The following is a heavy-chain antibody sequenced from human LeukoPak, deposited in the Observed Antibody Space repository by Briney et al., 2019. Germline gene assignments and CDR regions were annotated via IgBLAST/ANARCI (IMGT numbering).Heavy chain of an antibody. CDR3: ARDRTPHQQQLVPSKRDWYFDL. D-gene: IGHD6-13*01. CDR1: GGTFSSYA. CDR2: INPSGGST. J-gene: IGHJ2*01. Sequence: ASVKVSCKASGGTFSSYAISWVRQAPGQGLEWMGIINPSGGSTSYAQKFQGRVTMTRDTSTSTVYMELSSLRSEDTAVYYCARDRTPHQQQLVPSKRDWYFDLWGRGTLVTVSS. V-gene: IGHV1-46*01.